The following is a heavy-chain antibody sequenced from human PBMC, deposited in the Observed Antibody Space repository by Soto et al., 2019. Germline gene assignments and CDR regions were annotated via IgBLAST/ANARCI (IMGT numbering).Heavy chain of an antibody. CDR2: ISWGSSYI. D-gene: IGHD3-10*01. Sequence: EVQLVESGGGLVQPGRSLRLSCAASGFTFDDYAMHWVRQAPGKGLEWVSGISWGSSYIYYADSVKGRFTISRDNAKNSLYLQMNSLRAEDTAVYYCARDKFELLWFGEFYYYYGMDVWGQGTTVTVSS. CDR1: GFTFDDYA. J-gene: IGHJ6*02. CDR3: ARDKFELLWFGEFYYYYGMDV. V-gene: IGHV3-9*01.